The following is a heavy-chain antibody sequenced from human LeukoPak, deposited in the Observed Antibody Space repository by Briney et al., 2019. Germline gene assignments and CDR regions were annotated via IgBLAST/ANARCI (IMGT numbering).Heavy chain of an antibody. CDR2: LDESGRP. D-gene: IGHD2-15*01. CDR1: GGSIRSGDHP. J-gene: IGHJ6*03. V-gene: IGHV4-39*07. CDR3: ARDLGGYPFFMDV. Sequence: SETLSLTCSVSGGSIRSGDHPWARVRQPPGKGLEFIGSLDESGRPYYNRPLKSRVSISGDTSGKQFSLNLTSVTAADTAVYFCARDLGGYPFFMDVWGRGTTVIVSS.